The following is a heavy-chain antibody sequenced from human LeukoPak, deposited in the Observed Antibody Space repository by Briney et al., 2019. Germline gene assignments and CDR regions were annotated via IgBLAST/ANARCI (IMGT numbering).Heavy chain of an antibody. V-gene: IGHV3-11*06. CDR2: ISSSSSYT. Sequence: GGSLRLSCAASGFTFSDYYMSWIRQAPGKGLEWVSYISSSSSYTNYADSVKGRFTISRDNAKNSLYLQMNSLRAEGTAVYSCASDVGGGGGGYFDYWGQGTLVTVSS. D-gene: IGHD3-16*01. J-gene: IGHJ4*02. CDR1: GFTFSDYY. CDR3: ASDVGGGGGGYFDY.